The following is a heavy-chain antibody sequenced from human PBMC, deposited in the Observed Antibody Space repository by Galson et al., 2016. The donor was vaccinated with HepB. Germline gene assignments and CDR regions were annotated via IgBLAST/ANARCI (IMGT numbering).Heavy chain of an antibody. V-gene: IGHV4-34*01. Sequence: SETLSLTCGVNGGSLSDNSWTWIRQPPGKGLEWIAEINHRGSTNYNPSLRSRVTISVDTSKNQFSLSLTSATAADTAVYFCARVILGRYGPQGTFDIWGQGTLVTVSS. CDR1: GGSLSDNS. D-gene: IGHD3-16*01. CDR2: INHRGST. J-gene: IGHJ3*02. CDR3: ARVILGRYGPQGTFDI.